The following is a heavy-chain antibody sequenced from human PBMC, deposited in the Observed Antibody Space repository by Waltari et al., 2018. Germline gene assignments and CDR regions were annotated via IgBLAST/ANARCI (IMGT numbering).Heavy chain of an antibody. CDR1: GGSFSGYY. D-gene: IGHD3-22*01. CDR2: INHSGST. CDR3: ARDRITMIVGYWYFDL. J-gene: IGHJ2*01. V-gene: IGHV4-34*01. Sequence: QVQLQQWGAGLLKPSETLSLTCAVYGGSFSGYYWRWIRQPPGKGLEWIGEINHSGSTNYNPSLKSRVTISVDTSKNQFSLKLSSVTAADTAVYYCARDRITMIVGYWYFDLWGRGTLVTVSS.